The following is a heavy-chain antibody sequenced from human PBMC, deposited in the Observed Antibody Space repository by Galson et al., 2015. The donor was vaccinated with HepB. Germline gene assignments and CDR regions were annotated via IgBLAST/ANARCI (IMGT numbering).Heavy chain of an antibody. V-gene: IGHV1-8*02. CDR1: GYTFTSYD. CDR3: ARWGAYSSSWLDLDH. D-gene: IGHD6-13*01. CDR2: MNSNSGNT. Sequence: SVKVSCEASGYTFTSYDINWVRQATGQGLEWMGWMNSNSGNTVYAQKFQGRVTMTRKTSISTAYMELSSLRSEDTAVYYCARWGAYSSSWLDLDHWGQGTLVTVSS. J-gene: IGHJ4*02.